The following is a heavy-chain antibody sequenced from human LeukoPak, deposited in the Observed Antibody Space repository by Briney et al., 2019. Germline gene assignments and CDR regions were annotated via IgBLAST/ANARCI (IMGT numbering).Heavy chain of an antibody. J-gene: IGHJ3*02. CDR1: GFIFSSYS. CDR2: INGGTDLI. CDR3: AREGYYGAFDI. V-gene: IGHV3-48*02. Sequence: GGSLRLSCAASGFIFSSYSMNWVRQAPGKGLEWVAYINGGTDLIHYADPVKGRLTISRDNARNSLYLQMHSLRDEDAAVYYCAREGYYGAFDIWGQGTMVTVSS. D-gene: IGHD3-10*01.